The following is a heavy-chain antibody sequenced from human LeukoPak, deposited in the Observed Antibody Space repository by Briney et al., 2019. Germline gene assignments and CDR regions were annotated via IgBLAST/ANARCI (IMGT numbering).Heavy chain of an antibody. CDR1: GYTFTGYY. D-gene: IGHD6-19*01. CDR2: INPNSGGT. Sequence: ASVKVSCKASGYTFTGYYMHWVRQAPGQGLEWMGWINPNSGGTNYAQKFQGRVTMTRDTSISTAYMELSRLRSDDTAVYYCARQPQGGAVACFDYWGQGTLVTVSS. V-gene: IGHV1-2*02. J-gene: IGHJ4*02. CDR3: ARQPQGGAVACFDY.